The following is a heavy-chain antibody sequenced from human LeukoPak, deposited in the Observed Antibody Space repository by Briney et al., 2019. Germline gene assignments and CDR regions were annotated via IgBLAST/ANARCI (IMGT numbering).Heavy chain of an antibody. Sequence: GGSLRLSCAASGFSFSDYVMNWVRQAPGKGLEWVSSISSSSSYIYYADSVRGRFTISRDNAKNSLYLQMNSLRAEDTAVYYCATATLTGSDAFDIWGQGTMVTVSS. CDR3: ATATLTGSDAFDI. CDR2: ISSSSSYI. J-gene: IGHJ3*02. D-gene: IGHD2-15*01. CDR1: GFSFSDYV. V-gene: IGHV3-21*01.